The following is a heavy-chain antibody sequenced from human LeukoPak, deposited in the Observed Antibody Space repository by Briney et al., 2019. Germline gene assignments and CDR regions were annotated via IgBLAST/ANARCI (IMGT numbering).Heavy chain of an antibody. V-gene: IGHV3-30*04. J-gene: IGHJ4*02. Sequence: PGGSLRLSCAASGFTFSSYAIHWVRQAPGKGLEWVAVISYDGSNKYYADSVKGRFTISRDNSKNTLYLQMNSLRAEDTAVYYCAKASRRGYSYGYVGYWGQGTLVTVSS. D-gene: IGHD5-18*01. CDR2: ISYDGSNK. CDR3: AKASRRGYSYGYVGY. CDR1: GFTFSSYA.